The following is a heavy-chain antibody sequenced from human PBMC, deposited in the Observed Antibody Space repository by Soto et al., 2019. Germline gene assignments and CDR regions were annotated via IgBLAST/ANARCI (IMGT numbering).Heavy chain of an antibody. CDR2: IYHSGST. CDR3: ARRFYDYVWGGYRPTPFDYYGMDV. J-gene: IGHJ6*02. D-gene: IGHD3-16*02. V-gene: IGHV4-4*02. Sequence: PSETLSLTCAVSGGSISSSNWWSWVRQPPGKGLEWIGEIYHSGSTNYNPSLKSRVTISVDKSKNQFSLKLSSVTAADTAVYYCARRFYDYVWGGYRPTPFDYYGMDVWGQGTTVTVSS. CDR1: GGSISSSNW.